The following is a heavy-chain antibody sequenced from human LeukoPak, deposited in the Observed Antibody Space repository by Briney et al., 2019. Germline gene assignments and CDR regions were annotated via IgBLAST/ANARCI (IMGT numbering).Heavy chain of an antibody. V-gene: IGHV5-51*01. D-gene: IGHD6-13*01. Sequence: NHGESLKISCKGSRYSFTNSWIAWVRQMPGKGLEWMGIIYPTDSDTTYSPSFQGQVTISAYKSISTAYLQWSSLKASDTAMYYCARTYLGFGAAAGKDPSYYYMDVWGKGTTVTVSS. J-gene: IGHJ6*03. CDR1: RYSFTNSW. CDR2: IYPTDSDT. CDR3: ARTYLGFGAAAGKDPSYYYMDV.